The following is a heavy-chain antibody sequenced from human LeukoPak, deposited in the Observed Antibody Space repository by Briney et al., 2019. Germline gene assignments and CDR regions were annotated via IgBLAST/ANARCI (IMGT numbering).Heavy chain of an antibody. CDR1: GYKFTSD. D-gene: IGHD2-15*01. Sequence: ASVKVSCKASGYKFTSDINWMRQAPGQGLEWMGWMNPDSGNAEYAQKFQGRVTMTRDNSISTAYMELRSLRSEDTAVYYCARGAVSPDCNGGSCYTFDYLGQGTLVTASS. V-gene: IGHV1-8*01. CDR2: MNPDSGNA. CDR3: ARGAVSPDCNGGSCYTFDY. J-gene: IGHJ4*02.